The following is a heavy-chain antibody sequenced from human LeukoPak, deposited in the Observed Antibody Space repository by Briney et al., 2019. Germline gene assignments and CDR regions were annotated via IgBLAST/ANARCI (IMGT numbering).Heavy chain of an antibody. CDR2: IRKTGSET. J-gene: IGHJ4*02. V-gene: IGHV3-7*01. CDR3: AREDGYCSGGNCYSYFDS. Sequence: GGSLRLSCAASKFIFSNYWMSWVRQAPGKGLEWVAYIRKTGSETYYVDSVKGRFTITRDNARNSLFLQMNSLRAEDTAVYYCAREDGYCSGGNCYSYFDSWGQGTLVTVSS. CDR1: KFIFSNYW. D-gene: IGHD2-15*01.